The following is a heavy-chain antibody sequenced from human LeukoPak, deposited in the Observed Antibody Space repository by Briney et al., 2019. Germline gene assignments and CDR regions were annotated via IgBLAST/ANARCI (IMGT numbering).Heavy chain of an antibody. V-gene: IGHV1-18*01. Sequence: ASVKVSCKASGYTFSNYIITWVRQAPGQGLEWMGWISAYNGNTNYAQSFQDRVTMTTDTSTTTAYIEVRSLTSDDAAVYYCARDQWDYGHFDYWGQGTLVTVSS. CDR3: ARDQWDYGHFDY. CDR2: ISAYNGNT. D-gene: IGHD1-26*01. J-gene: IGHJ4*02. CDR1: GYTFSNYI.